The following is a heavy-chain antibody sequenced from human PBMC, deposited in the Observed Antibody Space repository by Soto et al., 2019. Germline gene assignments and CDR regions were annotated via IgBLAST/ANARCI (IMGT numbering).Heavy chain of an antibody. D-gene: IGHD6-19*01. CDR2: ISASGST. J-gene: IGHJ4*02. V-gene: IGHV3-23*01. Sequence: EVQVLESGGGLVHPGGSLRLSCAASGFTFKNYAMNWVRQAPGKGLEWVSCISASGSTYYADSVKGRFTISRDDPRKTFYLQMNTLRADDTAVYYSAIRQYSTGWFYFGYWGRGTLVTVSS. CDR3: AIRQYSTGWFYFGY. CDR1: GFTFKNYA.